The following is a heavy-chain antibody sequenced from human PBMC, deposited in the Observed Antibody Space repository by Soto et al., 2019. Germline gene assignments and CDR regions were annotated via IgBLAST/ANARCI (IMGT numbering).Heavy chain of an antibody. J-gene: IGHJ4*02. CDR2: IYNDGST. CDR3: ARDSYTRY. Sequence: GGSLRLSCAASGFIVSSNYMSWVRQAPGKGLEWVSIIYNDGSTYYADSVKGRFTISRDNSKNTVYLQILSLRAEATAVYYCARDSYTRYWGQGTLVTVSS. D-gene: IGHD4-4*01. V-gene: IGHV3-66*01. CDR1: GFIVSSNY.